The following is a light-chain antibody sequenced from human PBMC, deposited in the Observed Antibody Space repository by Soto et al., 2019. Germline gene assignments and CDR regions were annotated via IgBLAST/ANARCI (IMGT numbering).Light chain of an antibody. CDR1: QSISTW. J-gene: IGKJ2*01. CDR2: KAS. CDR3: QQYNGYPHT. V-gene: IGKV1-5*03. Sequence: DIPMTQSPSTLSASVGDRVTITCRASQSISTWLAWYQQKPGQAPKLLIYKASSLRNGVPSRFSGSGSGTEFTLTIYSLQPDDFASYYCQQYNGYPHTFGQGTKLEIK.